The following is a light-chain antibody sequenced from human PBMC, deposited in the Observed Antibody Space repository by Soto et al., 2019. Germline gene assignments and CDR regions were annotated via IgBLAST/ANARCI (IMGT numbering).Light chain of an antibody. CDR3: QQYGSSWT. CDR1: QSLSSSY. Sequence: ETVLTQSPGTLSLSPGERATLSCRASQSLSSSYLAWYQQKPGQAPRLLIYGSSSRATGIPDRFSGSGSETDFSLTISRLEPEEFAVYYCQQYGSSWTFGQGTTVDIK. J-gene: IGKJ1*01. V-gene: IGKV3-20*01. CDR2: GSS.